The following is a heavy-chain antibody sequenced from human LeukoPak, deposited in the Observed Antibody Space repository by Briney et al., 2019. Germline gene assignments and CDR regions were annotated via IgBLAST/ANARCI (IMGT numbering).Heavy chain of an antibody. Sequence: PSETLSLTCAVYGGSFSGYYWSWIRQPPGKGLEWIGEINHSGSTNYNPSLKSRVTISVDTSKNQFSLKLSSVTAADTAVHYCARSGDVDTAMGTFDYWGQGTLVTVSS. J-gene: IGHJ4*02. CDR1: GGSFSGYY. D-gene: IGHD5-18*01. CDR3: ARSGDVDTAMGTFDY. CDR2: INHSGST. V-gene: IGHV4-34*01.